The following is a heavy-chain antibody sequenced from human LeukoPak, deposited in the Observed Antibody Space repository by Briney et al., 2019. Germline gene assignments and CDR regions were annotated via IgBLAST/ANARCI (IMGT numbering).Heavy chain of an antibody. CDR3: ARDRSLYGDYGFDP. D-gene: IGHD4-17*01. Sequence: GGSLRLSCAASGFTFSSYAMHWVRQAPGKGLEWVAVISYDGSNKYYADSVKGRFTISRDNSKNTLYLQMNSPRAEDTAVYYCARDRSLYGDYGFDPWGQGTLVTVSS. V-gene: IGHV3-30-3*01. J-gene: IGHJ5*02. CDR1: GFTFSSYA. CDR2: ISYDGSNK.